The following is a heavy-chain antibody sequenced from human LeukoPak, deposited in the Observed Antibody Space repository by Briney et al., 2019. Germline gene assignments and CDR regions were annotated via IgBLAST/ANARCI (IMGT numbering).Heavy chain of an antibody. V-gene: IGHV3-21*01. Sequence: GGSLRLSCAASGFTFSSYSMSWVRQAPGRGLEWVSSISSSSSYTFYADSVKGRFTISRDNAKNSLYLQMNSLRAEDTAVYYCARGEHYYDSSGYGWGQGTLVTVSS. J-gene: IGHJ4*02. CDR3: ARGEHYYDSSGYG. D-gene: IGHD3-22*01. CDR2: ISSSSSYT. CDR1: GFTFSSYS.